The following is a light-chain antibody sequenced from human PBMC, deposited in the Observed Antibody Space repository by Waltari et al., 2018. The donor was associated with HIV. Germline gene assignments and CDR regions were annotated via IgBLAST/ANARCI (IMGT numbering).Light chain of an antibody. V-gene: IGLV2-8*01. J-gene: IGLJ1*01. Sequence: QSALTQPPSASGSPGQSVNISCTGTSRDVGGVTYVSWYQQHPGKAPKLIIYEVRKRPSGVPYRFSGSKSGDTASLTISGLQAEDEADYYCSSYSADDYFVVFGTGTKVTVL. CDR2: EVR. CDR1: SRDVGGVTY. CDR3: SSYSADDYFVV.